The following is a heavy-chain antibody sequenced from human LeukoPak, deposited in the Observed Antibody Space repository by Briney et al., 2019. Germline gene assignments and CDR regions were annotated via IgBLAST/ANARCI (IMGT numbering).Heavy chain of an antibody. V-gene: IGHV3-48*01. J-gene: IGHJ4*02. CDR3: ARKPRRSTVVTPLDY. CDR2: ISSSSSTI. Sequence: QPGGTLRLSCAASGFIFSSHGMNWVRQAPGKGLEWASYISSSSSTIYYADSVKGRFTISRDNAKNSLYLQMNSLRAEDTAVYYCARKPRRSTVVTPLDYWGQGTLVTVSS. CDR1: GFIFSSHG. D-gene: IGHD4-23*01.